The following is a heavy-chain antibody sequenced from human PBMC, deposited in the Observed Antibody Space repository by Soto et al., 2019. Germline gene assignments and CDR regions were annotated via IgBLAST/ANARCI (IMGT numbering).Heavy chain of an antibody. D-gene: IGHD3-3*01. J-gene: IGHJ4*02. CDR1: GGSFGNSA. CDR2: FIPVYRTL. Sequence: SVKVSCKASGGSFGNSAINWVRQTPGQGLEWLGGFIPVYRTLNYAQKFQGRVTITADESTGTAYMTLSSLASDDTAVYYCATGVIWIGYFTVDSWGQGTRVTV. V-gene: IGHV1-69*13. CDR3: ATGVIWIGYFTVDS.